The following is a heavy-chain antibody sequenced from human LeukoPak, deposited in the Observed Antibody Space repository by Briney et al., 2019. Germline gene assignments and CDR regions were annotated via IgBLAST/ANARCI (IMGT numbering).Heavy chain of an antibody. Sequence: SETLSLTCTVSGVSTTNGIYYWAWIRQSPGKGLEWIGSVHNVGSTYYNLSLRSRVTMSIDTSKNQFSLRLNSETAADTAVYYCARYAEYNSGWHFYLDHWGQGILVTVSS. D-gene: IGHD6-19*01. CDR2: VHNVGST. J-gene: IGHJ4*02. V-gene: IGHV4-39*01. CDR3: ARYAEYNSGWHFYLDH. CDR1: GVSTTNGIYY.